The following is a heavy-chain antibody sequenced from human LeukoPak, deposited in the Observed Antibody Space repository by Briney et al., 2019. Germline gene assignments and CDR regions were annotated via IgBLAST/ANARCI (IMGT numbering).Heavy chain of an antibody. CDR1: GFTFSSYA. CDR3: AKESTMVRGVVAAFDY. CDR2: ISGSGGST. Sequence: GGSLRLSCAASGFTFSSYAMSWVRQAPGKGLEWVSAISGSGGSTYYADFVKGRFTISRDNSKNTLYLQMNSLRAEDTAVYYCAKESTMVRGVVAAFDYWGQGTLVTVSS. V-gene: IGHV3-23*01. D-gene: IGHD3-10*01. J-gene: IGHJ4*02.